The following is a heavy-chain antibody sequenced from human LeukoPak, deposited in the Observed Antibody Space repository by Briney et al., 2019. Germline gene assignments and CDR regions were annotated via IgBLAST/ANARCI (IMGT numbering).Heavy chain of an antibody. Sequence: RAGGSLRLSCAASGFTFSHYGFDWVRQAPGNGLELGAVIWSDGTNQFYADSVKGRFTISRDSSQKTVYLEMHSLRTEDTAMYYCAKDAQRGFDYSDSLEYWGPGTLVTVSS. V-gene: IGHV3-33*06. CDR2: IWSDGTNQ. CDR1: GFTFSHYG. CDR3: AKDAQRGFDYSDSLEY. D-gene: IGHD4-11*01. J-gene: IGHJ4*02.